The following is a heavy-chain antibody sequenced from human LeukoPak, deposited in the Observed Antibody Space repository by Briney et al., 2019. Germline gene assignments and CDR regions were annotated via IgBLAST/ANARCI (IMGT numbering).Heavy chain of an antibody. J-gene: IGHJ5*02. D-gene: IGHD3-22*01. CDR3: ARGASYYYDSSGYYYLDWFDP. CDR1: GGSISSYY. CDR2: IYYSGST. Sequence: SETLSLTCTVSGGSISSYYWSWVRQPPGKGLEWIGYIYYSGSTNYNPSLKSRVTISVDTSKNQFSLKLSSVTAADTAVYYCARGASYYYDSSGYYYLDWFDPWGQGTLVTVSS. V-gene: IGHV4-59*01.